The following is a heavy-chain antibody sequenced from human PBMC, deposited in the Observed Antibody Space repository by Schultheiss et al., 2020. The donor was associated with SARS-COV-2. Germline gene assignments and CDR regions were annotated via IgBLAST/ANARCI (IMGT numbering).Heavy chain of an antibody. D-gene: IGHD7-27*01. CDR1: GGSFSGYY. V-gene: IGHV4-59*08. Sequence: SETLSLTCAVYGGSFSGYYWSWIRQPPGKGLEWIGYIYYSGSTNYNPSFKSRVTISVDTSKNQFSLKLSSVTAADTAVYYCARLWGPFDYWGQGTLVTVSS. J-gene: IGHJ4*02. CDR2: IYYSGST. CDR3: ARLWGPFDY.